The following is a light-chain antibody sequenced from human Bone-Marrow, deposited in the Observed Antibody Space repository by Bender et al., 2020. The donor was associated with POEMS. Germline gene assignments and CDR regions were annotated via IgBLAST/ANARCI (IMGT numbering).Light chain of an antibody. CDR3: CSYAGYYTV. CDR1: SSNTGSGYD. CDR2: GYN. J-gene: IGLJ3*02. Sequence: QSVLTQPPSVSGAPGQRVTISCTGSSSNTGSGYDINWYQHLPGTAPKLLIYGYNNRPSGVPDRFSGSKSGTSASLAITGLQAEDEGDYYCCSYAGYYTVLGGGTELTVL. V-gene: IGLV1-40*01.